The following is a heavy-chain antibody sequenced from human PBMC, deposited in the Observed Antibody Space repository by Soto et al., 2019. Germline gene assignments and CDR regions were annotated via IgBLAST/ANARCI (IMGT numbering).Heavy chain of an antibody. D-gene: IGHD5-18*01. CDR1: GFTFSSYA. V-gene: IGHV3-23*01. Sequence: GGSLRLSCAASGFTFSSYAMSWVRQAPGKGLEWVSAISGSGISTYYADSVKGRFTISRDNSKNTLYLQMNSLRAEDTAVYYCAKDCEYSYGYDAFDIWAQGKMVTVSS. J-gene: IGHJ3*02. CDR3: AKDCEYSYGYDAFDI. CDR2: ISGSGIST.